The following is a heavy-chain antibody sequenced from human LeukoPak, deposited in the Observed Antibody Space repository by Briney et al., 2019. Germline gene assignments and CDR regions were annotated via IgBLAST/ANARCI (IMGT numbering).Heavy chain of an antibody. V-gene: IGHV3-23*01. J-gene: IGHJ4*02. CDR3: AEDSAKKYDGY. CDR2: ISGSGNSK. Sequence: GGSLRLSCAASGFTVSSNYMSWVRQAPGKGLDWVSAISGSGNSKYYADSVKGRFTISRDNSKNTVYLQINSLRAEDTAVYYCAEDSAKKYDGYWGQGALVTVSS. D-gene: IGHD3-16*01. CDR1: GFTVSSNY.